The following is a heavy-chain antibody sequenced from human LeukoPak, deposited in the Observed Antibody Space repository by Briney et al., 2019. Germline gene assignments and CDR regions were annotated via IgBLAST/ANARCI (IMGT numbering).Heavy chain of an antibody. J-gene: IGHJ4*02. D-gene: IGHD3-3*01. Sequence: ASVKVSCKASGYTFTGYYMHWVRQAPGQGLEWMGWINPNSGGTNYAQKFQGRVTMTRDTSISTAYMELSRLRSDDTAVYCCAGTYYDFWSGYYTLDYWGQGTLVTVSS. CDR1: GYTFTGYY. V-gene: IGHV1-2*02. CDR2: INPNSGGT. CDR3: AGTYYDFWSGYYTLDY.